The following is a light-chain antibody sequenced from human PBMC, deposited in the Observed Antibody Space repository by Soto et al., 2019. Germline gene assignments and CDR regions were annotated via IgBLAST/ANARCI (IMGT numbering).Light chain of an antibody. CDR2: WAY. J-gene: IGKJ1*01. Sequence: DIVMTQSPDSLAVSLGERATINCESSQSVLYSSNNNNCLAWYQQKPGQPPKLLIYWAYIRESGVPDRFSGGGSGTDFTLTISGLQDEDVAVYYCQQYCVRPWTFGQGTKVEIK. CDR1: QSVLYSSNNNNC. CDR3: QQYCVRPWT. V-gene: IGKV4-1*01.